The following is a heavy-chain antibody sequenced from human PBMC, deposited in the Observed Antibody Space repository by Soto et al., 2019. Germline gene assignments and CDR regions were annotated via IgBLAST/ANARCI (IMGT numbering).Heavy chain of an antibody. J-gene: IGHJ6*02. CDR2: ISSYGSET. CDR1: GFTFSRYW. V-gene: IGHV3-74*01. Sequence: EVQLVESGGGLVLPGGSLRLSCAASGFTFSRYWMHWVRQAPGKGLVWVSRISSYGSETHYADSVKGRFTISRDNAKNTLYLQMKSLRADDTAVYYCASNYAYAEGYYWYGIDVWGPGTTVTVSS. CDR3: ASNYAYAEGYYWYGIDV. D-gene: IGHD3-16*01.